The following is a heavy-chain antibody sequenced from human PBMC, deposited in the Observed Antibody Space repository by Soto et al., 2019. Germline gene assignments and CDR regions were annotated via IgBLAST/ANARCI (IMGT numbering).Heavy chain of an antibody. CDR3: ARVLGYLSSWWRHSAFDI. J-gene: IGHJ3*02. D-gene: IGHD6-13*01. CDR2: ISAYTGNT. Sequence: QVQLVQSGAEVKTPGASVKVSCKTSGYTFSTFGISWVRQAPGQGLEWMGWISAYTGNTNYAQKLQGRVTMTTDTATNTAYMELRSLRSDDTAVYSCARVLGYLSSWWRHSAFDIWGQGTMVTVSS. V-gene: IGHV1-18*01. CDR1: GYTFSTFG.